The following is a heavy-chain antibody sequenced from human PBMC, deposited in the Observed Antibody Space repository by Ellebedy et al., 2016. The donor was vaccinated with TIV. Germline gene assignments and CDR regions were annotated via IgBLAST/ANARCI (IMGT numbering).Heavy chain of an antibody. CDR3: AGHGDRAMTH. V-gene: IGHV3-7*01. CDR1: GFTFSSYW. D-gene: IGHD5-18*01. J-gene: IGHJ4*02. CDR2: IKQDGSEK. Sequence: GESLKISCAASGFTFSSYWMSWVRQAPGKGLEWVANIKQDGSEKYYVDSVKGRFTISRDSAKNTMYLQMNSLRAEDTAVYYCAGHGDRAMTHWGQGTLVTVSS.